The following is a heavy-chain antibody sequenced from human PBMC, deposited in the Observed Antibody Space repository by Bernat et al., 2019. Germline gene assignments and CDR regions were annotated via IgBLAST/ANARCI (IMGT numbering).Heavy chain of an antibody. Sequence: EVQLVESGGGLVQPGGSLRLSCGASGFPFSTYWIVWVRQAPGKGLEWVANINHDESEKTYVDSVKGRFTISSDNAKNSLYLQMNSLRDEDTAVYYCARWGFHGGLDYWGQGTLVTVSS. V-gene: IGHV3-7*01. CDR1: GFPFSTYW. CDR3: ARWGFHGGLDY. CDR2: INHDESEK. D-gene: IGHD7-27*01. J-gene: IGHJ4*02.